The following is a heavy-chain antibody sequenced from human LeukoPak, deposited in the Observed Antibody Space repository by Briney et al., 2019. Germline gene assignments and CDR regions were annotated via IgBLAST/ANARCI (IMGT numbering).Heavy chain of an antibody. D-gene: IGHD2-2*01. V-gene: IGHV3-30*04. CDR1: GFTFSSYA. Sequence: GGSLRLSCAASGFTFSSYAMHWVRQAPGKGLEWVAVISYDGSNKYYADSVKGRFTISRDNSKNTLCLQMNSLRAEDTAVYYCARSAGYCSSTSCYYYDFWGQGTLVTVSS. CDR3: ARSAGYCSSTSCYYYDF. CDR2: ISYDGSNK. J-gene: IGHJ4*02.